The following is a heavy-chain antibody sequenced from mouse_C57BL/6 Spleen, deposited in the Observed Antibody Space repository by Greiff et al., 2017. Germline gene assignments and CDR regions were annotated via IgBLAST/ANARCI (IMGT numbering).Heavy chain of an antibody. Sequence: EVKLVESGGDLVKPGGSLKLSCAASGFTFSSYGMSWVRQTPDKRLEWVATISSGGSYTYYPDSVKGRFTISRDNAKNTLYLQMSSLKSEDTAMYYCARATMITTGFDYWGQGTTLTVSS. CDR2: ISSGGSYT. D-gene: IGHD2-4*01. CDR1: GFTFSSYG. CDR3: ARATMITTGFDY. J-gene: IGHJ2*01. V-gene: IGHV5-6*01.